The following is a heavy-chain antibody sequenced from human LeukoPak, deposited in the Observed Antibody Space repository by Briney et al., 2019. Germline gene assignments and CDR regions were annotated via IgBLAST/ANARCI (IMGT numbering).Heavy chain of an antibody. V-gene: IGHV4-38-2*02. CDR1: GYSISSDYY. D-gene: IGHD3-10*01. CDR2: IYQSGTT. Sequence: SETLSLTCTVSGYSISSDYYWGWIRQPPGKGLEWIGSIYQSGTTYYNLSLKSRVTISVDTSKNQFSLKLISVTAADTAVYYCARVGESMVRGFIPFDYWGQGTLVTVSS. CDR3: ARVGESMVRGFIPFDY. J-gene: IGHJ4*02.